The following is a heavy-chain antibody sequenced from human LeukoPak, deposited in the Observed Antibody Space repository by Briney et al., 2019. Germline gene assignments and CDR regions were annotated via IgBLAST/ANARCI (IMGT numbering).Heavy chain of an antibody. Sequence: GGSLRLSCAASGFTFSSYAMSCVRQAPGKGLEWVSAISGSGGSTYYADSVKGRFTISRDNSKNTLYLQMNSLRAEDTAVYYCAKDRYYYDSAYYYMDVWGKGTTVTVSS. CDR1: GFTFSSYA. CDR2: ISGSGGST. CDR3: AKDRYYYDSAYYYMDV. J-gene: IGHJ6*03. D-gene: IGHD3-22*01. V-gene: IGHV3-23*01.